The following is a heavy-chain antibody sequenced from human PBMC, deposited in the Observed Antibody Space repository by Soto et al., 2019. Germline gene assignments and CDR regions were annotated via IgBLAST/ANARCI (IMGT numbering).Heavy chain of an antibody. Sequence: ASVKVSCKASGYTFTSYAMHWVRQAPGQRLEWMGWINAGNGNTKYSQKFQGRVTITRDTSASTVYMELSSLRSEDTAVYYCARDSGAAAGPNWFDPWGQGTLVTVSS. CDR2: INAGNGNT. V-gene: IGHV1-3*01. J-gene: IGHJ5*02. CDR1: GYTFTSYA. D-gene: IGHD6-13*01. CDR3: ARDSGAAAGPNWFDP.